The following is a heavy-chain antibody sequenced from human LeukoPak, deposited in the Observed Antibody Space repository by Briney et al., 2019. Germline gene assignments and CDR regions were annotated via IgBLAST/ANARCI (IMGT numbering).Heavy chain of an antibody. D-gene: IGHD6-13*01. CDR1: GFTFDDYA. J-gene: IGHJ4*02. Sequence: AGGSLRLSCAASGFTFDDYAMHWVRQAPGKGLEWVSGISWNSGSTGYADSVKGRFTISRDNAKNSLYLQMNSLRAEDTALYYCAISSSWYGYYFDYWGQGTLVTVSS. CDR2: ISWNSGST. V-gene: IGHV3-9*01. CDR3: AISSSWYGYYFDY.